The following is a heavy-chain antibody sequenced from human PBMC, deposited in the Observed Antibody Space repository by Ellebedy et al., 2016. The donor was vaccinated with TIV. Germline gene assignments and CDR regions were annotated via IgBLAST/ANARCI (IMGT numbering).Heavy chain of an antibody. CDR1: GYTFTSYG. Sequence: ASVKVSCXASGYTFTSYGISWVRQAPGQGLEWMGWISAYNGNTNYAQKLQGRVTMTTDTSTSTAYMELRSLRSDDTAVYYCARMGLWFGEPYMVDYWGQGTLVTVSS. J-gene: IGHJ4*02. CDR3: ARMGLWFGEPYMVDY. V-gene: IGHV1-18*01. CDR2: ISAYNGNT. D-gene: IGHD3-10*01.